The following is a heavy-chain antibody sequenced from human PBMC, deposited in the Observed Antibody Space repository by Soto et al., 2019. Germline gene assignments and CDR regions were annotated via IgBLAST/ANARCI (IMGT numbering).Heavy chain of an antibody. CDR1: GGSISSYY. CDR3: ARLRGYSYAD. J-gene: IGHJ4*02. D-gene: IGHD5-18*01. V-gene: IGHV4-59*08. Sequence: QVQLQESGPGLVKPSETLSLTCTVSGGSISSYYWSWIRQPPGKGLEWIGYIYYSGSTNYNPSLKSRVTISVDTSKNQFALKLSSVTAADTAVYYCARLRGYSYADWGQGTLVTVSS. CDR2: IYYSGST.